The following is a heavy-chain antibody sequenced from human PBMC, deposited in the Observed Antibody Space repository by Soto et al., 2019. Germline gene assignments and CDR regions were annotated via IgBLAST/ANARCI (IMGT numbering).Heavy chain of an antibody. V-gene: IGHV1-2*04. Sequence: ASVKVSCKASGGTFSSYAISWVRQAPGQGLEWMGGINPNSGGTNYAQKFQGWVTMTRDTSISTAYMELSRLRSDDTAVYYCARDRRLAAAGQYYYYSGMDVRGQGTTVTVSS. D-gene: IGHD6-13*01. CDR3: ARDRRLAAAGQYYYYSGMDV. CDR2: INPNSGGT. CDR1: GGTFSSYA. J-gene: IGHJ6*02.